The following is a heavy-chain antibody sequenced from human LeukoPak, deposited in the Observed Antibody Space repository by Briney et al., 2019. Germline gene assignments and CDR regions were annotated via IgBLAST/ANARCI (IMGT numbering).Heavy chain of an antibody. CDR3: AKPLIASRQDAFDI. Sequence: GGSLRLSCAASGFTFSNYAMSWVRRAPGKGLEWVSLISGSGGSTYYADSVKGRFTTSRDNSKNTLYLQMNSLRAEDTALYYCAKPLIASRQDAFDIWGQGTMVTVSS. CDR2: ISGSGGST. V-gene: IGHV3-23*01. J-gene: IGHJ3*02. D-gene: IGHD2-8*01. CDR1: GFTFSNYA.